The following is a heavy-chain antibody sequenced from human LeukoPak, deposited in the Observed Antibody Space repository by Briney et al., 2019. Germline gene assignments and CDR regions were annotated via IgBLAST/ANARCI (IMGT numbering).Heavy chain of an antibody. CDR1: GGTFSNYA. Sequence: SVTVSCTASGGTFSNYAISWVRQAPGQGLEWMGGIIPIFGTANYAQKFQGRVTITADESTSTAYMELSSLRSEDTAVYYCARSTYYDFWSGYYNWGQGTLVTVSS. J-gene: IGHJ4*02. CDR2: IIPIFGTA. V-gene: IGHV1-69*13. CDR3: ARSTYYDFWSGYYN. D-gene: IGHD3-3*01.